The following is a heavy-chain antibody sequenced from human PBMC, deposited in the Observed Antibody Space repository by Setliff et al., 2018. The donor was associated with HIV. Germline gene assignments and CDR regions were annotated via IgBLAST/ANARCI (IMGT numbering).Heavy chain of an antibody. J-gene: IGHJ4*02. V-gene: IGHV4-4*07. CDR1: GGPISGDF. Sequence: LSLTCTVSGGPISGDFWTWIRQPAGEGLEWIGRTHASGTTQCEPSLKNRCSMSVDTSKNQFSLKLSSVTAADTAVYYCARQAATGTSATFDSWGQGSLVTVSS. D-gene: IGHD1-26*01. CDR3: ARQAATGTSATFDS. CDR2: THASGTT.